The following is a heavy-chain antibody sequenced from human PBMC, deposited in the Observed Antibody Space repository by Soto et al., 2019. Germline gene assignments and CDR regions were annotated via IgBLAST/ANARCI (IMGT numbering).Heavy chain of an antibody. Sequence: QVQLVGSGGGVVQPGRSLRLSCAASGFTFSSYAMHWVRQAPGKGLEWVAAILYDGSNKYYADSVKGRFTISRDNSKNTLYLQMNSLRAEDTAVYYCARGPSSLTRFDYWGQGTLVTVSS. CDR1: GFTFSSYA. J-gene: IGHJ4*02. CDR2: ILYDGSNK. CDR3: ARGPSSLTRFDY. D-gene: IGHD2-2*01. V-gene: IGHV3-30-3*01.